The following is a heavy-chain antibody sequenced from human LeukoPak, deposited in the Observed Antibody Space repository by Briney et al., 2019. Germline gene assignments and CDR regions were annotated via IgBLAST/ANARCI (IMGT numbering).Heavy chain of an antibody. CDR2: ISGSSSTI. V-gene: IGHV3-48*01. D-gene: IGHD2/OR15-2a*01. Sequence: GGSLRLSCAASGFTFSSYSMNWVRQAPGKGLEWGSYISGSSSTIYYADSVKGRFTISRDNGKNTLYLQMNSLRAEDTAVYYCAKDTPYYLPSYYYYGMDVWGQGTTVTASS. CDR1: GFTFSSYS. CDR3: AKDTPYYLPSYYYYGMDV. J-gene: IGHJ6*02.